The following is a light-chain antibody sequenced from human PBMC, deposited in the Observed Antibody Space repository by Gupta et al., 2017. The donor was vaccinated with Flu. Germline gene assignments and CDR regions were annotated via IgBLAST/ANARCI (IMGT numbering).Light chain of an antibody. Sequence: VTIFCSGSSSNIGSNNVNWYQQVPGTAPKLLIYGNSQRPPGVPDRFSGSKSGTSASLAISGLQSEDEADYYCAAWDDSLNGHYVFGTGTKVTAL. CDR3: AAWDDSLNGHYV. V-gene: IGLV1-44*01. CDR2: GNS. CDR1: SSNIGSNN. J-gene: IGLJ1*01.